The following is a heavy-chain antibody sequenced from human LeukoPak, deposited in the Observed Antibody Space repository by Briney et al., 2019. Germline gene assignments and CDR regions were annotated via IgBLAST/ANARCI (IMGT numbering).Heavy chain of an antibody. J-gene: IGHJ4*02. CDR2: IRSDNSDT. Sequence: GGSLRLSCATSGFTFSSYGMNWVRQAPGEGLEWLASIRSDNSDTYYGDSVKGRFTISKDNSKNTLYLQMNNLRVEDTAVFYCVNGESFYGDYGFDYWGQGTLVTVSS. D-gene: IGHD4-17*01. CDR3: VNGESFYGDYGFDY. V-gene: IGHV3-30*02. CDR1: GFTFSSYG.